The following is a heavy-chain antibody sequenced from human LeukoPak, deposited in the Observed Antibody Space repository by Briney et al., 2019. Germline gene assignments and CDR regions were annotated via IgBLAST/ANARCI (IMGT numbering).Heavy chain of an antibody. Sequence: GGSLRLSCAASGFTFRSYGMHWVRQTPGKGLEWVAFISYDGGDKYYADSVKGRFTISRDNSKNTLFLQMNSLRAEDTAVFYCARGRGYTGSPVDYWGQGTLVTVSS. V-gene: IGHV3-30*03. J-gene: IGHJ4*02. CDR2: ISYDGGDK. D-gene: IGHD1-26*01. CDR1: GFTFRSYG. CDR3: ARGRGYTGSPVDY.